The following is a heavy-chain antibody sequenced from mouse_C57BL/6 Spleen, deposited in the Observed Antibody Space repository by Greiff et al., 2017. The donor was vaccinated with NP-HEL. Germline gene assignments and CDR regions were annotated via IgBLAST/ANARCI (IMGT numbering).Heavy chain of an antibody. CDR1: GYAFSSSW. CDR3: VGGTGGNWFAY. V-gene: IGHV1-82*01. Sequence: QVQLQQSGPELVKPGASVKISCKASGYAFSSSWMNWVKQRPGKGLEWIGRIYPGDGDTNYNGKFKGKATLTADKSSSTAYMQLSSLTSEDSAVYFCVGGTGGNWFAYWGQGTLVTVSA. D-gene: IGHD3-1*01. J-gene: IGHJ3*01. CDR2: IYPGDGDT.